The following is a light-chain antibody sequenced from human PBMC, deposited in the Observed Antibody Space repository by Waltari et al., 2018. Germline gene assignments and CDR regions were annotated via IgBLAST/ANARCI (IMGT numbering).Light chain of an antibody. V-gene: IGLV2-11*01. CDR2: AVN. J-gene: IGLJ2*01. Sequence: QSALTQPRSVSGSPGQSVPISCTGTSSDVGSYNYVSWYQQHTGKAPKFIIYAVNKRPSGVPDCSSGSKSGNTASLTISGLQAEDEADYYCCSSAGSYTFVFGGGTKLTVL. CDR1: SSDVGSYNY. CDR3: CSSAGSYTFV.